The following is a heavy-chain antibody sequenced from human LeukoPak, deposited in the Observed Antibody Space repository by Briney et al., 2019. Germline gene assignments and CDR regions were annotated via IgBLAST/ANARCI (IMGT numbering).Heavy chain of an antibody. CDR3: ARDRLDVWFGELSDAFDI. J-gene: IGHJ3*02. Sequence: GASVKVSCKASGYTFTSYGISWVRQAPGQGLELMGWISAYNGNTNYAQKLQGRGTMTTDTSTSTTYMELQILRPADKGVYYCARDRLDVWFGELSDAFDIWGQGTMVTVSS. V-gene: IGHV1-18*01. CDR1: GYTFTSYG. D-gene: IGHD3-10*01. CDR2: ISAYNGNT.